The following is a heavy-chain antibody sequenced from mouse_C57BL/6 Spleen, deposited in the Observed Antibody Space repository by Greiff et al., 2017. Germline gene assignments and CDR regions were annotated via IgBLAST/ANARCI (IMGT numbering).Heavy chain of an antibody. D-gene: IGHD4-1*01. CDR2: IHPNSGST. CDR3: AIRATGTIFAY. V-gene: IGHV1-64*01. CDR1: GYTFTSYW. J-gene: IGHJ3*01. Sequence: VKLQQPGAELVKPGASVKLSCKASGYTFTSYWMHWVKQRPGQGLEWIGMIHPNSGSTNYNEKFKSKATLTVDKSSSTAYMQLSSLTSEDSAVYYCAIRATGTIFAYWGQGTLVTVSA.